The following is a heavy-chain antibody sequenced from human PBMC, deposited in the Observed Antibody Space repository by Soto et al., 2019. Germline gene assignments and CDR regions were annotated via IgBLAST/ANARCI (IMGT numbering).Heavy chain of an antibody. D-gene: IGHD2-15*01. CDR2: ISSSGSTI. CDR1: GFTFSSYE. J-gene: IGHJ4*02. CDR3: SRAAVSEGDEHMDD. V-gene: IGHV3-48*03. Sequence: GGSLRLSCAASGFTFSSYEMNWVRQAPGKGLEWVSYISSSGSTIYYADSVKGRFTISRDNAKNSLYLQMNSLRAEYTAVYYCSRAAVSEGDEHMDDWGQGTLVTVSS.